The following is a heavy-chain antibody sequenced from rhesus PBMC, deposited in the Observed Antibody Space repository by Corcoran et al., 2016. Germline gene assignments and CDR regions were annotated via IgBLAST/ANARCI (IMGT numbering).Heavy chain of an antibody. CDR3: ARDLAGSGSLDY. V-gene: IGHV4-122*02. D-gene: IGHD6-25*01. J-gene: IGHJ4*01. CDR1: GYSISSGYG. Sequence: QLQLQESGPGLVKPSETLSLTCAVSGYSISSGYGWSWIRQPPGKGLEWIGYISYSGSTSYNPSLKSRVNISRDTSKNQFSLKLSSVTAADTAVYYCARDLAGSGSLDYWGQGVLVTVSS. CDR2: ISYSGST.